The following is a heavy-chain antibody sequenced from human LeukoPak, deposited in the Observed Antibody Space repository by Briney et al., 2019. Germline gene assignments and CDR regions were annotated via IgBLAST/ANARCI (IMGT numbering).Heavy chain of an antibody. CDR1: GYTFTDYY. V-gene: IGHV1-2*02. CDR2: INPNSGGT. Sequence: ASVKVSCKASGYTFTDYYMHWVRQAPGQGLEWMGWINPNSGGTNYAQKFQGRVTMTRDTSISTAYMELCSLRSEDTAVYYCARAGGYCGRISCPYYFDYWGQGSLVAVSS. J-gene: IGHJ4*02. D-gene: IGHD2-15*01. CDR3: ARAGGYCGRISCPYYFDY.